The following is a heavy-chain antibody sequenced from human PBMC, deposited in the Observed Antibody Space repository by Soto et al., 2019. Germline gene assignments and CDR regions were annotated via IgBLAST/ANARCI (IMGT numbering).Heavy chain of an antibody. V-gene: IGHV1-18*01. Sequence: QVQLVQSGAEVKKPGASVKVSCKASGYTFTSYGISWVRQAPGQGLEWMGWISAYNGNTNYAQKLQGRVTMTTDASTSTAYMELRSLRSDDTAVYYCARVKIRDDSSGYAPDYWGQGTLVTVSS. CDR2: ISAYNGNT. CDR3: ARVKIRDDSSGYAPDY. J-gene: IGHJ4*02. CDR1: GYTFTSYG. D-gene: IGHD3-22*01.